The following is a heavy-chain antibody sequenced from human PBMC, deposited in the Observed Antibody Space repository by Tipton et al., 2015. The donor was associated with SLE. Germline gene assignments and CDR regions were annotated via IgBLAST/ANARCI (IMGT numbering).Heavy chain of an antibody. CDR2: INHSGST. V-gene: IGHV4-34*01. CDR3: ARDRDYFYDSSGFDY. CDR1: GGSISSHY. Sequence: TLSLTCTVFGGSISSHYWSWIRQPPGKGLEWIGEINHSGSTYYNPSLKSRVTISVDTSKNQFSLKVSSVTAADTAVYYCARDRDYFYDSSGFDYWGQGTLVTISS. D-gene: IGHD3-22*01. J-gene: IGHJ4*02.